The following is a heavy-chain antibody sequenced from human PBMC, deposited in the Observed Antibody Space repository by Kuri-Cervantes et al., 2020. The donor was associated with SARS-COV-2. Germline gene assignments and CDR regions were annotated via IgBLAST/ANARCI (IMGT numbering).Heavy chain of an antibody. CDR2: IYSGST. CDR1: GGSISSHY. V-gene: IGHV4-59*08. D-gene: IGHD3-9*01. Sequence: GSLRLSCTVSGGSISSHYWSWIRQPPGKGLEWIGYIYSGSTNYNPSLKSRVTISVDTSKNQFSLKLSSVTAADTAVYYCARHYDILTYYYYYMDVWGKGTTVTVSS. J-gene: IGHJ6*03. CDR3: ARHYDILTYYYYYMDV.